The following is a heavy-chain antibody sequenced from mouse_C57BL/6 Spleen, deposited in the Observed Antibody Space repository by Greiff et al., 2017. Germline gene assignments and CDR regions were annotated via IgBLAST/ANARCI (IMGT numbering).Heavy chain of an antibody. CDR3: ARLYYGSSYPYCDY. V-gene: IGHV1-80*01. CDR1: GYAFSSYW. CDR2: IYPGDGDT. J-gene: IGHJ2*01. D-gene: IGHD1-1*01. Sequence: QVQLQQSGAELVKPGASVKISCKASGYAFSSYWMNWVKQRPGKGLEWIGQIYPGDGDTNYNGKFKGKATLTADKSSSTAYMQLSSLTSEDSAVYFCARLYYGSSYPYCDYWGQGTTLTVSS.